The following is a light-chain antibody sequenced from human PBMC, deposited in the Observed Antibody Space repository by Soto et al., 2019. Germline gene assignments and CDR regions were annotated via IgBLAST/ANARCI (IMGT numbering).Light chain of an antibody. CDR1: QSVSSSY. CDR2: GAS. J-gene: IGKJ1*01. V-gene: IGKV3-20*01. Sequence: DIVLTQSPGTLSLSPGERATLSCRASQSVSSSYLAWYQQKPGQAPRLLIYGASSRATGIPDRFSGSGSGTDFTLTISRLEPEDFAAYYCQQYGSSPPTWTFGQGTKVDIK. CDR3: QQYGSSPPTWT.